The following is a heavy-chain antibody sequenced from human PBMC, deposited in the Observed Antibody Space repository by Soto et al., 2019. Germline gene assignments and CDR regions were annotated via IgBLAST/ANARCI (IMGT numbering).Heavy chain of an antibody. Sequence: EVQLVESGGGLVKPGGSLRLSCTASGFTFSSYNMNWVRQAPGKGLEWVSYISTWSSHSFYADSVKGRFTISRDNSENSLYLQLDSLRDEDTAVYYCARASHDYGALDYWGQGALVTVSS. V-gene: IGHV3-21*02. CDR2: ISTWSSHS. J-gene: IGHJ4*02. D-gene: IGHD4-17*01. CDR1: GFTFSSYN. CDR3: ARASHDYGALDY.